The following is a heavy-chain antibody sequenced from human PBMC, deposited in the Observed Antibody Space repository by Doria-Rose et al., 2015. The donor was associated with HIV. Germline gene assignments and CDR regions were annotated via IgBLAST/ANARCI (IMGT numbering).Heavy chain of an antibody. D-gene: IGHD6-13*01. CDR3: ARIKSSRWYHKYYFDF. V-gene: IGHV2-26*01. Sequence: QVTMEESGPVLVKPTETLTLTCTVSGVSLSSPGMGVSWIRQPPGKALEWLANMFSDDERSYKTSLKSRLTISRGTSKSQVVLTMTDMDPVDTATYYCARIKSSRWYHKYYFDFWGQGTLVIVSA. CDR2: MFSDDER. CDR1: GVSLSSPGMG. J-gene: IGHJ4*02.